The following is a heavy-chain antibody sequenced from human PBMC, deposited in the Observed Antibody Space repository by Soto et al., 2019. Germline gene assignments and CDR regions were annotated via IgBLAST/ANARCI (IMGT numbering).Heavy chain of an antibody. Sequence: QVQLQESDPGLVKPSQTLSLTCTVSGGSISSGGYYWSWIRQHPGKGLEWIGYIYYSGSTYYNPSLKSRVTISVDTSKNQFSLKLSSVTAADTAVYYCARNVDTAMVGYWYFDLWGRGTLVTVSS. CDR1: GGSISSGGYY. V-gene: IGHV4-31*03. CDR3: ARNVDTAMVGYWYFDL. J-gene: IGHJ2*01. D-gene: IGHD5-18*01. CDR2: IYYSGST.